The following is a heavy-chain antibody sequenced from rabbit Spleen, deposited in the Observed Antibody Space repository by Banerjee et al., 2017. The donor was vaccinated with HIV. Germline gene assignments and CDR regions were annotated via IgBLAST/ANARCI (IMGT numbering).Heavy chain of an antibody. V-gene: IGHV1S40*01. CDR3: ASGYSDVYFNL. D-gene: IGHD1-1*01. J-gene: IGHJ4*01. Sequence: QSLEESGGDLVKPGASLTLTCTASGFSFSSSDYMCWVRQAPGKGLEWISCIAGSGSGFTYSATWAKGRFTCSKTSSTTVTLQMTSLTAADTATYFCASGYSDVYFNLWGQGTLVTVS. CDR1: GFSFSSSDY. CDR2: IAGSGSGFT.